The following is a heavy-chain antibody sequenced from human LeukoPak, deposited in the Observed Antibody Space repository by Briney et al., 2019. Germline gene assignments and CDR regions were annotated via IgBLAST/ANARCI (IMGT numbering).Heavy chain of an antibody. D-gene: IGHD3-3*01. J-gene: IGHJ4*02. Sequence: ASVKVSCKASGGTFSSYATSWVRQAPGQGLEWMGGIIPIFGTANYAQKFQGRVTITADESTSTAYMELSSLRSEDTAVYYCARAPVRFLEWLYGFDYWGQGTLVTVSS. CDR3: ARAPVRFLEWLYGFDY. V-gene: IGHV1-69*13. CDR1: GGTFSSYA. CDR2: IIPIFGTA.